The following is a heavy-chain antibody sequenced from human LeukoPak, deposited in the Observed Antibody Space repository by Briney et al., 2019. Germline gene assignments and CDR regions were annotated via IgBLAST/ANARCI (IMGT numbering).Heavy chain of an antibody. V-gene: IGHV3-23*01. CDR3: ASQTSGYSGYSSHY. Sequence: GGSLRLSCAASGFTFSSYAISWVRQAPGKGLDWVSAISASGGSTSYADSVKGRFTISRDNSKNTLYLQMNSLRAVDTAVYYCASQTSGYSGYSSHYWGQGTLVTVSS. D-gene: IGHD5-12*01. CDR2: ISASGGST. J-gene: IGHJ4*02. CDR1: GFTFSSYA.